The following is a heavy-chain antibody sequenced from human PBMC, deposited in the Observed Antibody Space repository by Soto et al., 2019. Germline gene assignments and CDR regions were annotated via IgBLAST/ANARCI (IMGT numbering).Heavy chain of an antibody. Sequence: QVQLQESGPGLVKPSETLSLTCTVSGGSISSYYWRWIRQPPGPGLEWSGYVYYSGSTNYNPPLKSRVTISVDTSKNQFSLKLSSVTAADTAVYYCARDLAVAGPIDYWGQGTLVTVSS. D-gene: IGHD6-19*01. CDR2: VYYSGST. J-gene: IGHJ4*02. CDR3: ARDLAVAGPIDY. V-gene: IGHV4-59*01. CDR1: GGSISSYY.